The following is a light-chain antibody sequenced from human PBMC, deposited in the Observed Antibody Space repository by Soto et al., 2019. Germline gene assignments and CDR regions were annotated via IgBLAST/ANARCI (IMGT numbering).Light chain of an antibody. Sequence: QSVLTQPPSASGTPGQRVTISCSGSSSNIGSNYVYWYQQVPGTAPRLLRYRASQRPSGVPDRFSGSKPGTSASLAISGLRSEDEADYYCAAWDDTLNGLVFGGGTKVTVL. V-gene: IGLV1-47*01. CDR2: RAS. CDR1: SSNIGSNY. CDR3: AAWDDTLNGLV. J-gene: IGLJ2*01.